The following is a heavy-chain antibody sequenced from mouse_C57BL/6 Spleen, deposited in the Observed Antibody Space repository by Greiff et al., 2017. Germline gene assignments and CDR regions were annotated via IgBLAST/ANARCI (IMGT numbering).Heavy chain of an antibody. CDR3: ARDYYSNYFDY. CDR2: IHPNSGST. V-gene: IGHV1-64*01. J-gene: IGHJ2*01. Sequence: QVQLQQPGAELVKPGASVKLSCKASCYTFTSYWMHWVKQRPGQGLEWIGMIHPNSGSTNYNEKFKSKATLTVDKSSSTAYMQLSSLTSEDSAVYYCARDYYSNYFDYWGQGTTLTVSS. CDR1: CYTFTSYW. D-gene: IGHD2-5*01.